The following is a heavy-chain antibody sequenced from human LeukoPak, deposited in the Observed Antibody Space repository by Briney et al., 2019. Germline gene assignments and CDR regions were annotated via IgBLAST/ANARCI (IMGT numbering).Heavy chain of an antibody. Sequence: GESLKISCRFSGVDFTRDWIGWVRLMPGKGLEWMGIIFPDDSDTRNSPSFQDQVTLSADKSISTAYLQWSSLTASDTAIYYCARRDPTTVTAFDYWGQGTLVTVSS. CDR1: GVDFTRDW. V-gene: IGHV5-51*01. CDR2: IFPDDSDT. D-gene: IGHD4-17*01. CDR3: ARRDPTTVTAFDY. J-gene: IGHJ4*02.